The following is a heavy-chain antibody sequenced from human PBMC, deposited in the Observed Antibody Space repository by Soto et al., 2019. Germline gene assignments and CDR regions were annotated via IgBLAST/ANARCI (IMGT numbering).Heavy chain of an antibody. CDR1: GFTFSAYS. D-gene: IGHD3-10*01. V-gene: IGHV3-30*18. Sequence: QVQLVESGGGVVQPGRSLRLSCAGSGFTFSAYSMDWVRQAPGKGLEWVAVISYDGSNKYYADSVKGRFTISRDNSKNKLYLQMNSLRAEDTAVYYCAKDRMGAGVRGYFDYWGQGTLVTVSS. CDR2: ISYDGSNK. CDR3: AKDRMGAGVRGYFDY. J-gene: IGHJ4*02.